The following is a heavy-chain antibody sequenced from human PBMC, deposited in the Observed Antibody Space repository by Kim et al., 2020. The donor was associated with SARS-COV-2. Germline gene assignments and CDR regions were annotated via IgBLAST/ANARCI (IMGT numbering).Heavy chain of an antibody. J-gene: IGHJ4*02. CDR3: ARHGPGIQLWLKEYYFDY. V-gene: IGHV4-59*08. D-gene: IGHD5-18*01. Sequence: KSRVTISVDTSKNQFSLKRSSVPAADTAVYYCARHGPGIQLWLKEYYFDYWGQGTLVTVSS.